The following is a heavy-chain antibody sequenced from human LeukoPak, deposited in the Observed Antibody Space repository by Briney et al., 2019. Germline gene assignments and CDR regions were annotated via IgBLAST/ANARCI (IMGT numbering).Heavy chain of an antibody. J-gene: IGHJ4*02. Sequence: PSETLSLTCTVSGGSISSYYWSWIRQPPGKGLEWIGYIYYSASTNYNPSLKSRVTISVDTSKNQFSLKLSSVTAADTAVYYCARDGKNIVVVPALWGQGTLVTVSS. CDR3: ARDGKNIVVVPAL. V-gene: IGHV4-59*01. D-gene: IGHD2-2*01. CDR1: GGSISSYY. CDR2: IYYSAST.